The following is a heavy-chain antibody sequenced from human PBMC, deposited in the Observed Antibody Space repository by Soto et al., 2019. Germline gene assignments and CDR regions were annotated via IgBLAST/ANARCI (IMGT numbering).Heavy chain of an antibody. CDR3: ARGRLAAGIQRSPYYYYYMDV. J-gene: IGHJ6*03. CDR2: INHSGST. CDR1: GGSFSGYY. D-gene: IGHD6-13*01. Sequence: PSETLSLTCAVCGGSFSGYYWSWIRQPPGKGLEWIGEINHSGSTNYNPSLKSRVTISVDTSKNQFSLKLSSVTAADTAVYYCARGRLAAGIQRSPYYYYYMDVWRNRTTVTVSS. V-gene: IGHV4-34*01.